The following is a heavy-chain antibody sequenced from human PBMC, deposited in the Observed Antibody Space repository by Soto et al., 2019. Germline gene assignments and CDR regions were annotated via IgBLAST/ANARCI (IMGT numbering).Heavy chain of an antibody. CDR1: GFTVSSNY. D-gene: IGHD1-20*01. V-gene: IGHV3-53*04. CDR3: ARINWNDQDGAFDI. CDR2: IYSGGST. J-gene: IGHJ3*02. Sequence: EVQLVESGGGLVQPGGSLRLSCAASGFTVSSNYMSWVRQAPGKGLEWVSDIYSGGSTYYADSVKGRFTISRHNSKNTLYLQMNSLRAEDTAVYYCARINWNDQDGAFDIWGQGTMVTVSS.